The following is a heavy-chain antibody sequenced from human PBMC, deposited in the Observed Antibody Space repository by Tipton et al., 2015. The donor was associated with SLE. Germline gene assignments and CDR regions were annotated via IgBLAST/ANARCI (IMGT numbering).Heavy chain of an antibody. CDR3: ARYSRTNWLFNL. CDR1: GGSMSTYY. V-gene: IGHV4-59*01. J-gene: IGHJ2*01. D-gene: IGHD1-14*01. CDR2: IYYSGGT. Sequence: TLSLTCTVSGGSMSTYYWSWIRLPPGKGLEWIGYIYYSGGTSYNPSLNSRVTISVDTSRNQFSLKLTSVTAADSAVYYCARYSRTNWLFNLGGRGPPLAVSS.